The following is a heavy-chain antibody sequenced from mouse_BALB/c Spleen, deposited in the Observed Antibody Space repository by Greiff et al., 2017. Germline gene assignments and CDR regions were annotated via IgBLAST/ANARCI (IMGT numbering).Heavy chain of an antibody. J-gene: IGHJ2*01. CDR1: GYTFTSYN. Sequence: LQQPGAELVKPGASVKMSCKASGYTFTSYNMHWVKQTPGQGLEWIGAIYPGNGDTSYNQKFKGKATLTADKSSSTAYMQLSSLTSEDSAVYYCARGGGSYYFDYWGQGTTLTVSS. CDR3: ARGGGSYYFDY. CDR2: IYPGNGDT. V-gene: IGHV1-12*01.